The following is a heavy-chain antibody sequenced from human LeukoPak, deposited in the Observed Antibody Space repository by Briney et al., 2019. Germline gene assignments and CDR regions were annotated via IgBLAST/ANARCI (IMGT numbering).Heavy chain of an antibody. J-gene: IGHJ3*02. V-gene: IGHV3-7*01. D-gene: IGHD2-15*01. CDR1: GFTFRDYW. CDR3: AREDMWAFDM. Sequence: GGSLRLSCAASGFTFRDYWMSWVRQTPGKGLEWVATIKPDGSEKDYVHSVKGRFTISRDNAKNSLYLQMDSLRAEDTALYYCAREDMWAFDMWGQGIMVIVSS. CDR2: IKPDGSEK.